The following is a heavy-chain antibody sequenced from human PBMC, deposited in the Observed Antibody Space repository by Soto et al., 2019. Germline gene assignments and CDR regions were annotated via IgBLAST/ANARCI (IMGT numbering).Heavy chain of an antibody. CDR2: ISGSRSTM. J-gene: IGHJ6*02. CDR3: ARMYSGSYPHMDV. CDR1: GFTFSSYN. Sequence: EVQLVESGGGLVQPGGSLRLSCAASGFTFSSYNMNWVRQPPGKGLEWVSYISGSRSTMYYADSVKGRFTISRDNAKNSLYLQMNSLRDEDTAVYYCARMYSGSYPHMDVWGQGTTVTVSS. V-gene: IGHV3-48*02. D-gene: IGHD1-26*01.